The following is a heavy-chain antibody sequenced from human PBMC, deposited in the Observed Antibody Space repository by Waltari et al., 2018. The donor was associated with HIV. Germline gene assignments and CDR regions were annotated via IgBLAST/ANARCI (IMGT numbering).Heavy chain of an antibody. D-gene: IGHD3-9*01. CDR2: IIPIVNTR. Sequence: QVQLVQSGAEVKKPGSSVKVSCKASGGTFNNYAFIWVRQAPGQGLEWMGGIIPIVNTRNYAQKFKGRVTITADESTSTAYMELSSLRSEDTAVYYCARGVYYDILTGPIMGYFDYWGQGTLVTVSS. V-gene: IGHV1-69*01. CDR3: ARGVYYDILTGPIMGYFDY. J-gene: IGHJ4*02. CDR1: GGTFNNYA.